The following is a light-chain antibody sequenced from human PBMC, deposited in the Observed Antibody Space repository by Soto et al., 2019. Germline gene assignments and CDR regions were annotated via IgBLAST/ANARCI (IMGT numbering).Light chain of an antibody. V-gene: IGLV2-23*01. CDR1: TSDVGHYNL. CDR2: ETT. J-gene: IGLJ3*02. CDR3: CSHAKSLTWV. Sequence: QSALTQPASVSGSPGQSITISCTGTTSDVGHYNLVSWYQQHPDKAPKLMIFETTRRPSGVSDRFSASKSGNTASLTISGLQAEDEANYFCCSHAKSLTWVFGGGTKLTVL.